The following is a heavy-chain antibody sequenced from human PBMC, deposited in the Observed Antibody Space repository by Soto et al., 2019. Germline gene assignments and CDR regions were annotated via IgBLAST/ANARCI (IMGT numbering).Heavy chain of an antibody. D-gene: IGHD3-10*01. CDR1: GFSFSSYA. CDR3: ARGPMVRGVHDY. J-gene: IGHJ4*02. Sequence: GVSLRLSCAASGFSFSSYAMHWVRQAPAKGLEWVADIFYDGSSKYHADSVKGRFTISRDNSKNTLYLQMNSLRAEDTAVYYCARGPMVRGVHDYWGKGPLVTVSS. V-gene: IGHV3-30-3*01. CDR2: IFYDGSSK.